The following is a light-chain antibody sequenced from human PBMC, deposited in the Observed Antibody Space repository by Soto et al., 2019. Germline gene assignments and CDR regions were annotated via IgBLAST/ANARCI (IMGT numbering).Light chain of an antibody. CDR2: WAS. J-gene: IGKJ1*01. CDR1: QSVLYSSNDKNY. Sequence: DIVMTQSPDSLAVSLGERATINCKSSQSVLYSSNDKNYLAWYQQKPGQPPKLLIYWASTRESGVPDRFTGSGSGTDFTLTISCLQAEDVAVYYCQQYYNTPWTFGQGTRVEIK. CDR3: QQYYNTPWT. V-gene: IGKV4-1*01.